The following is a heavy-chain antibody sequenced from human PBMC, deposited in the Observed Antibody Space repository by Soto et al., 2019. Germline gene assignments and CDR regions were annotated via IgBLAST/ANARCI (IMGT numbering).Heavy chain of an antibody. J-gene: IGHJ6*02. CDR1: GGSINSGSYY. CDR2: IFYTGST. Sequence: QLQLQESGPGLVKPSETLSLTCTVSGGSINSGSYYWGWIRQPPGKGLEWLGSIFYTGSTYYNPSLKGRVTISRDTSKSQFSLKLTSVTAADTAVYYCARHKGSGTRLKYFYYGMDVWGQGTTVTVSS. CDR3: ARHKGSGTRLKYFYYGMDV. V-gene: IGHV4-39*01. D-gene: IGHD3-10*01.